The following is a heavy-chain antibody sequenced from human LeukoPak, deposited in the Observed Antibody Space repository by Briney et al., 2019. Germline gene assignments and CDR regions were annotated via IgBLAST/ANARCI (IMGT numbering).Heavy chain of an antibody. CDR2: ISGDGGST. D-gene: IGHD6-19*01. CDR3: ARESESSGWYDY. CDR1: GFMFHDYA. J-gene: IGHJ4*02. Sequence: GGSLSLSCAAPGFMFHDYAIHWVRQAPGKGLEWVSLISGDGGSTFYADSVKGRFTISRDNSKNSLYLQMNSLRSDDTALYYCARESESSGWYDYWGQGTLVTVSS. V-gene: IGHV3-43*02.